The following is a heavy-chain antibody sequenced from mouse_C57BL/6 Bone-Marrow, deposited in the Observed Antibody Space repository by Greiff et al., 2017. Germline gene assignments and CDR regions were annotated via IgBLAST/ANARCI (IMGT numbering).Heavy chain of an antibody. CDR1: GYTFTDYY. V-gene: IGHV1-75*01. Sequence: QVQLQQSGPELVKPGASVKISCKASGYTFTDYYINWVKQRPGQGLEWIGWIFPGSGSTYSNEKFKGKATLTVDKSSSTAYMLLSSLTSEDSAVYFCARGGITTVVAHYYAMDYWGQGTSVTVSS. CDR2: IFPGSGST. D-gene: IGHD1-1*01. CDR3: ARGGITTVVAHYYAMDY. J-gene: IGHJ4*01.